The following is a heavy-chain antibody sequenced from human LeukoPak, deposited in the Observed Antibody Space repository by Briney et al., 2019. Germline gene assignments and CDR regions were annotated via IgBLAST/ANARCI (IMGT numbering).Heavy chain of an antibody. CDR3: ARVSVGRYYFDN. V-gene: IGHV3-74*03. CDR1: GFTFSSYW. CDR2: INPDGSTT. J-gene: IGHJ4*02. D-gene: IGHD3-3*02. Sequence: PGGSLRLSCAASGFTFSSYWMHWVRQAPGKGLVWVSRINPDGSTTTCADSVKGRFTISRDSAKNTLYLQMNSLRAEDTAVYYCARVSVGRYYFDNWGQGTPVTVS.